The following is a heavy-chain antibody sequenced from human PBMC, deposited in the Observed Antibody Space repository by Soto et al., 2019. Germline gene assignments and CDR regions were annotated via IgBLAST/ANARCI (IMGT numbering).Heavy chain of an antibody. Sequence: VQLVESGGGVVQAGRSLRLSCAASGFTFSDYDMHWVRQAPGKGLEWVAVVSHDGRNTHYADSVKGRFTISRDSSENTVSLEMTSLRAEDTAVYYCAKGGRQWLVTSDFNYWGQGALVTVSS. V-gene: IGHV3-30*18. CDR1: GFTFSDYD. D-gene: IGHD6-19*01. CDR2: VSHDGRNT. J-gene: IGHJ4*02. CDR3: AKGGRQWLVTSDFNY.